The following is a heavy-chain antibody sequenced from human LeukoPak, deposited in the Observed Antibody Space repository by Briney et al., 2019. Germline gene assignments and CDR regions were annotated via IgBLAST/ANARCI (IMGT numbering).Heavy chain of an antibody. CDR1: GFTFSSYG. V-gene: IGHV3-33*01. Sequence: PGRSLRLSCAASGFTFSSYGMHWVRQAPGKGLEWVAVIWYDGSNKYYADSVKGRFTISRDNSKNTLYLQMNSLRAEDTAVYYCARDARTGTTPNYMDVWGKGTTVTVSS. D-gene: IGHD1-7*01. CDR3: ARDARTGTTPNYMDV. CDR2: IWYDGSNK. J-gene: IGHJ6*03.